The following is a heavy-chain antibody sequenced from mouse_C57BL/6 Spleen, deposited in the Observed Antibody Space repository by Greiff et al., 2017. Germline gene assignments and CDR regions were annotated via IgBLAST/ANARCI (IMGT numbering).Heavy chain of an antibody. CDR2: ILPGSGST. V-gene: IGHV1-9*01. Sequence: QVQLQQSGAELMKPGASVKLSCKASGYTFTGYWMDWVKQRPGHGLEWIGEILPGSGSTNYNEKFKGKATFTADTSSNTAYMQLSSLTTEDSAIYYCARRAVYGNYDWFAYWGQGTLVTVSA. J-gene: IGHJ3*01. CDR1: GYTFTGYW. D-gene: IGHD2-1*01. CDR3: ARRAVYGNYDWFAY.